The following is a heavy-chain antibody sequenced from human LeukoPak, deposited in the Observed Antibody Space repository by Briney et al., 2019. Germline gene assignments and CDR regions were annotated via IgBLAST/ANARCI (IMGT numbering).Heavy chain of an antibody. CDR1: GDSITPYY. CDR3: ARVAPSGYSNAWFFFDY. D-gene: IGHD6-19*01. Sequence: SETLSLTCTVSGDSITPYYWSWIRQPPGKGLEWIGCVYYSGDTSYNPSLKSRLAISVDLSKNQVSLRLASLTAADTAVHSCARVAPSGYSNAWFFFDYWGQGTPVTVSS. CDR2: VYYSGDT. V-gene: IGHV4-59*01. J-gene: IGHJ4*02.